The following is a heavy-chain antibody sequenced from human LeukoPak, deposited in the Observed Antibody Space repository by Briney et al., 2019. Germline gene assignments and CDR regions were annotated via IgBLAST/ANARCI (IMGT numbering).Heavy chain of an antibody. J-gene: IGHJ4*02. CDR1: GGSISSGGYY. V-gene: IGHV4-31*03. CDR3: ATSGYSDYGNFDY. Sequence: SETLSLTCTVSGGSISSGGYYWSWIRQHPGKGLEWIGYIYYSGSTYYNPSLKSRVTISVDTSKNQFSLKLSSVTAADTAVYYCATSGYSDYGNFDYWGQGTLVTVSS. CDR2: IYYSGST. D-gene: IGHD5-12*01.